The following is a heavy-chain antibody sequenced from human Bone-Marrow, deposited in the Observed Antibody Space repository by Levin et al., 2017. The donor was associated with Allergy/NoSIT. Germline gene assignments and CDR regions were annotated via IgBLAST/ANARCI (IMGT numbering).Heavy chain of an antibody. CDR2: LSGRSDYT. Sequence: GESLKISCTASGFTFNIYDMSWVRQAPRRGLEWVSSLSGRSDYTYYADSVKGRFTISRDNSKNSLYLQLKNLRADDTAVYYCVRSQVRNGWSYYYYGMDVWGRGTTVTVSS. V-gene: IGHV3-21*04. CDR1: GFTFNIYD. J-gene: IGHJ6*02. D-gene: IGHD2-2*03. CDR3: VRSQVRNGWSYYYYGMDV.